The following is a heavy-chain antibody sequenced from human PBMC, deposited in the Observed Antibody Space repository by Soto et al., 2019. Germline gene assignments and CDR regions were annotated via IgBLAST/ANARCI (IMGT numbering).Heavy chain of an antibody. CDR3: AGLESSSGYGAAVYYYYGMDV. CDR1: GYSFTSYW. D-gene: IGHD3-22*01. V-gene: IGHV5-51*01. Sequence: GESLKISCKGSGYSFTSYWIGWVRQMPGKGLEWMGIVYPGDSDTRYSPSFQGQVTISADKSISTAYLQWSSLKASDTAMYYCAGLESSSGYGAAVYYYYGMDVWGQGTTVTVSS. CDR2: VYPGDSDT. J-gene: IGHJ6*02.